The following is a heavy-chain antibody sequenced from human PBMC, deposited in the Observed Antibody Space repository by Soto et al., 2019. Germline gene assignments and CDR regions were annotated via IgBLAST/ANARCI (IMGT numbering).Heavy chain of an antibody. CDR2: INGGNGYA. J-gene: IGHJ6*02. V-gene: IGHV1-3*01. Sequence: GASVKVSCKASGYTFSSNAIHWVRQAPGQELEWMGWINGGNGYAKYSQNFQDRVTLTRDASASTTYMERSSLRSEDTAIFYCARATYTSGGSPTFAMDVWGQGTTVTVS. D-gene: IGHD3-10*01. CDR1: GYTFSSNA. CDR3: ARATYTSGGSPTFAMDV.